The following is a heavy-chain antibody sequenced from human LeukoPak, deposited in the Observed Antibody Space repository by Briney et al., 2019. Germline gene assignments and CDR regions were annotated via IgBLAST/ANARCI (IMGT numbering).Heavy chain of an antibody. Sequence: GGSLRLSCVASGXDFTAYSMHWVRQAPGKGLEWLAIIWHDGSYTYYADSVTGRFTISRDNSKKTVYLQMDSLRAADTAMYYCARDGQWPKAWFDPWGQGSLVTVSS. CDR3: ARDGQWPKAWFDP. CDR2: IWHDGSYT. D-gene: IGHD6-19*01. J-gene: IGHJ5*02. V-gene: IGHV3-33*01. CDR1: GXDFTAYS.